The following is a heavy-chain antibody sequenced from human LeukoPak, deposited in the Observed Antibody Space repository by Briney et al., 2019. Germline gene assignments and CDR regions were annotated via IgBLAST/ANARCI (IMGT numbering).Heavy chain of an antibody. D-gene: IGHD5-18*01. CDR3: AKDGYSYGRDAFDI. CDR2: ISGSGGST. V-gene: IGHV3-23*01. CDR1: GFTFSNFA. J-gene: IGHJ3*02. Sequence: PGESLRLSCAASGFTFSNFALSWVRQAPGKGLEWVSAISGSGGSTYYADSVKGRFTISRDDSENTLYLQMNSLRAEDTALYYCAKDGYSYGRDAFDIWGQGTMVTVSS.